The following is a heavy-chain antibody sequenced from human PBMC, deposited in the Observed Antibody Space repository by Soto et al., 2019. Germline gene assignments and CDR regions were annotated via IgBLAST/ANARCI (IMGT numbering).Heavy chain of an antibody. CDR2: IYPGDSDT. D-gene: IGHD6-19*01. V-gene: IGHV5-51*01. CDR3: ARLGLYSSGWYGGAFDI. CDR1: GYSFTSYW. J-gene: IGHJ3*02. Sequence: LGESLKISCKGSGYSFTSYWIGWVRQMPGKGLEWMGIIYPGDSDTRYSPSFQGQVTISADKSISTAYLQWSSLKASDTAMYYCARLGLYSSGWYGGAFDIWGQGTMVTVSS.